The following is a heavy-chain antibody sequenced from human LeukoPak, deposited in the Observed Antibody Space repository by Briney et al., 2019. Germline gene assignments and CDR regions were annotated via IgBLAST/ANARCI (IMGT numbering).Heavy chain of an antibody. J-gene: IGHJ4*02. CDR3: AATRYNWNDPGYYFDY. V-gene: IGHV4-59*08. CDR1: GASISSYY. Sequence: SETLSLTCTVSGASISSYYWSWTRQPPGKGLEWIGYIYYSGSTDYSPSLKSRVTISVDTSKNQFSLKLSSVTAADTAVYYCAATRYNWNDPGYYFDYWGQGTLVTVSS. CDR2: IYYSGST. D-gene: IGHD1-20*01.